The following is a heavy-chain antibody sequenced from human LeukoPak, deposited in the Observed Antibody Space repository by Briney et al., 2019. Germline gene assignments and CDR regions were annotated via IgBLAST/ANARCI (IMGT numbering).Heavy chain of an antibody. CDR3: AKGGGQKNWFDP. V-gene: IGHV3-23*01. CDR1: GFTFSSYA. J-gene: IGHJ5*02. D-gene: IGHD3-10*01. Sequence: GGSLRLSCAASGFTFSSYAMSWVRQAPGKGLEWVSAISGSGGSTYYAGSVKGRFTISRDSSKNTLYLQMNSLRAEDTAVYYCAKGGGQKNWFDPWGQGTLVTVSS. CDR2: ISGSGGST.